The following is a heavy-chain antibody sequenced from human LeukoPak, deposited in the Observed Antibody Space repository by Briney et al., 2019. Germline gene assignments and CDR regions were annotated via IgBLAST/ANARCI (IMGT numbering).Heavy chain of an antibody. Sequence: GASVKVSCKASGGTFSSYAINWVRQATGQGLEWMGWMNPNSGNTGYAQKFQGRVTITRNTSISTAYMELSSLRSEDTAVYYCARRVAVAGTWDYWGQGTLVTVSS. D-gene: IGHD6-19*01. CDR3: ARRVAVAGTWDY. CDR2: MNPNSGNT. CDR1: GGTFSSYA. J-gene: IGHJ4*02. V-gene: IGHV1-8*03.